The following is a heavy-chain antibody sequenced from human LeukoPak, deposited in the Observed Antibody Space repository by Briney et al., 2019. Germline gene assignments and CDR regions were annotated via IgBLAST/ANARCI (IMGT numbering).Heavy chain of an antibody. Sequence: PSETLSLTCAVYGGSFSGYYWSWIRQPPGKGLEWIGTIYYSGNTYYNPSLESRVTISVDTSQNQFSLKLSSVSAADTAVYYCARHPSIPAAGTGYYYGMDVWGQGTTVTVSS. D-gene: IGHD6-13*01. CDR1: GGSFSGYY. V-gene: IGHV4-34*01. CDR2: IYYSGNT. CDR3: ARHPSIPAAGTGYYYGMDV. J-gene: IGHJ6*02.